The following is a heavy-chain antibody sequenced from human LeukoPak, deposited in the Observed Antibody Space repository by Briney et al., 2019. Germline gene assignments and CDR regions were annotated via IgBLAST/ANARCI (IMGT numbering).Heavy chain of an antibody. CDR1: NVSVGSGAYY. CDR2: IYYRGST. Sequence: SQTLTLTCIVSNVSVGSGAYYWTWIRQHPGKGLEWIGYIYYRGSTYFSPSLKSRVSMSVDTSKNQFSLRLTSVTAADTAVYFCAAKGGGYDYRYWGQGTLVTVSS. D-gene: IGHD5-12*01. J-gene: IGHJ4*02. V-gene: IGHV4-31*03. CDR3: AAKGGGYDYRY.